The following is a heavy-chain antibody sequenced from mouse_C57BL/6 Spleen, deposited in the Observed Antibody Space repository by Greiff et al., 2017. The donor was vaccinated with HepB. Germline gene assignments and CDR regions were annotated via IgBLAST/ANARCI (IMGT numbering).Heavy chain of an antibody. D-gene: IGHD1-3*01. CDR3: ARQDHNGDYYAMDY. Sequence: VHVKQSGPELVKPGASVKISCKASGYSFTGYYMNWVKQSPEKSLEWIGEINPSTGGTTYNQKFKAKATLTVDKSSSTAYMQLKSLTSEDSAVYYCARQDHNGDYYAMDYWGQGTSVTVSS. J-gene: IGHJ4*01. CDR2: INPSTGGT. V-gene: IGHV1-42*01. CDR1: GYSFTGYY.